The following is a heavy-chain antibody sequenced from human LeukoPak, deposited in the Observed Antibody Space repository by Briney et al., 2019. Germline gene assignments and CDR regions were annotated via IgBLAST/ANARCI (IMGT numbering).Heavy chain of an antibody. Sequence: GGSLRLSCAASGFTFSSYGMHWVRQAPGNGLEWVAVISYDGSNKYYADSVKGRFTISRDNSKNTLYLQMNSLRAEDTAVYYCAKIGTSGDIVGATRLRAFDIWGQGTMVTVSS. CDR2: ISYDGSNK. V-gene: IGHV3-30*18. CDR3: AKIGTSGDIVGATRLRAFDI. CDR1: GFTFSSYG. J-gene: IGHJ3*02. D-gene: IGHD1-26*01.